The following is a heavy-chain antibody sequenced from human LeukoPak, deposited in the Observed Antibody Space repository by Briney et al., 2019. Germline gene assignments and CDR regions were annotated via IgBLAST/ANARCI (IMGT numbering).Heavy chain of an antibody. Sequence: SGTLSLTCTVSGVAISTDYCTSIRQPPGKGLEWIGYIYYSGSTNYNPSLKSRVTLSVDTSKNQVSLKLSSLTAANSAVYYCARVEMNTTALCVLGGQGTLVTVSS. D-gene: IGHD5-24*01. V-gene: IGHV4-59*12. CDR1: GVAISTDY. CDR2: IYYSGST. CDR3: ARVEMNTTALCVL. J-gene: IGHJ4*02.